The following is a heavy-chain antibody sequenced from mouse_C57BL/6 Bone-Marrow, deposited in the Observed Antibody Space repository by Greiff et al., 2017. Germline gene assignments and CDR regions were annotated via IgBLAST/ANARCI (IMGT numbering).Heavy chain of an antibody. D-gene: IGHD2-13*01. CDR2: IDPKSGGT. CDR1: GYTFTGYW. V-gene: IGHV1-72*01. J-gene: IGHJ2*01. Sequence: QVQLQQSGAELVKPGASVKLSCKASGYTFTGYWMHWVKQRPGRGLEWIGKIDPKSGGTNYNEKFKSKATLTVDKPSSTAYMQLSSLTSEDSAVYYCARSGVTCFDYWGQGTTLTVSS. CDR3: ARSGVTCFDY.